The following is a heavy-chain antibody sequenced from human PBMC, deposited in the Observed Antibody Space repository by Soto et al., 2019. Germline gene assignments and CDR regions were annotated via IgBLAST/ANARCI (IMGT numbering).Heavy chain of an antibody. J-gene: IGHJ4*02. CDR3: AREGSSSGPDYEY. V-gene: IGHV1-69*01. CDR1: GGTFSSYA. CDR2: IIPIFGTA. Sequence: VSCKASGGTFSSYAISWVRQAPGQGLEWMGEIIPIFGTANYAQKFQGRVTITADESTSTAYMELNSLKTEDTAVYYCAREGSSSGPDYEYWGQGTLVTVSS. D-gene: IGHD3-22*01.